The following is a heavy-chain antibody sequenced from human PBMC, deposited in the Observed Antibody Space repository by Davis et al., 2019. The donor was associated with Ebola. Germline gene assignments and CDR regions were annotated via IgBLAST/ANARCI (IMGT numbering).Heavy chain of an antibody. Sequence: SETLSLTCTVSGGSISSYYWSWIRQPPGKGLEWIGSIYYSGSTYYNPSLKSRVTISVDTSKNQFSLKLSSVTAADTAVYYCARDDYYYDSSGYYVYFQHWGQGTLVTVSS. D-gene: IGHD3-22*01. J-gene: IGHJ1*01. CDR1: GGSISSYY. CDR2: IYYSGST. V-gene: IGHV4-39*02. CDR3: ARDDYYYDSSGYYVYFQH.